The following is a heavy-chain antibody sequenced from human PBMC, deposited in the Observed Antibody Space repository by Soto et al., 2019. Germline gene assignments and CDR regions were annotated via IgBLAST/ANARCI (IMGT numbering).Heavy chain of an antibody. D-gene: IGHD2-21*02. CDR1: GFTFSSYG. CDR3: AKDGHIVVVTAIGHYYYYGMDV. CDR2: ISYDGSNK. Sequence: GESLKISCAASGFTFSSYGMHWVRQAPGKGLEWVAVISYDGSNKYYADSVKGRFTISRDNSKNTLYLQMNSLRAEDTAVYYCAKDGHIVVVTAIGHYYYYGMDVWGQGTTVTVSS. V-gene: IGHV3-30*18. J-gene: IGHJ6*02.